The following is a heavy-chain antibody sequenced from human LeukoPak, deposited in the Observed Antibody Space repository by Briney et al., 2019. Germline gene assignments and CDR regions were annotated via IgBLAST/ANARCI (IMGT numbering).Heavy chain of an antibody. CDR2: ISGSGGST. D-gene: IGHD3-22*01. CDR1: GFTFSSYA. Sequence: GGSLRLSCAASGFTFSSYAMSWVRQAPGKGLEWVSAISGSGGSTYYADSVKGRFTISRDNSKNTLYLQMDSLRAEDTAVYYCARRAGDYSHPYDYWGQGILVTVSS. CDR3: ARRAGDYSHPYDY. J-gene: IGHJ4*02. V-gene: IGHV3-23*01.